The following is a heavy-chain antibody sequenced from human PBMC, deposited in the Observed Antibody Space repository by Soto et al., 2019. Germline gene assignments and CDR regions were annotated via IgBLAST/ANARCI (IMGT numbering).Heavy chain of an antibody. CDR1: GGSISGSYYY. J-gene: IGHJ4*02. CDR3: SSSQKGYNWNHLAH. CDR2: VFYTGVT. Sequence: PSQTLSLTCAVSGGSISGSYYYWGCLRHAPGKGPAWIGSVFYTGVTSYNPSLEIRVSVSVDTSTTQFSLKVSGVSASDTAVYYCSSSQKGYNWNHLAHRGQRAFVTGSS. V-gene: IGHV4-39*01. D-gene: IGHD1-20*01.